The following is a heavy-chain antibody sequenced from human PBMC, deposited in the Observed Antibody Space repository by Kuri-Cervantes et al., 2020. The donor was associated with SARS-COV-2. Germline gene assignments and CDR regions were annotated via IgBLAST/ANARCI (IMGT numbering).Heavy chain of an antibody. CDR2: IKQDGSEK. D-gene: IGHD1-26*01. Sequence: LSLTCAASGFTFSSYWMSWVRQAPGKGLEWVANIKQDGSEKYYVDSVKGRFTIARDNAKNLLYLQMNSLRAEDTAVYYCARAEWGLIDYWGQGTLVTVSS. J-gene: IGHJ4*02. V-gene: IGHV3-7*01. CDR1: GFTFSSYW. CDR3: ARAEWGLIDY.